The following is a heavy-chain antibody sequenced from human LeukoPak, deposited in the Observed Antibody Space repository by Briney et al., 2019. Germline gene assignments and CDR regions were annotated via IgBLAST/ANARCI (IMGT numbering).Heavy chain of an antibody. CDR3: ARDGARDYYDSSGHFDY. J-gene: IGHJ4*02. D-gene: IGHD3-22*01. V-gene: IGHV3-30-3*01. CDR1: GFTFSSYA. CDR2: ISYDGSNK. Sequence: GGSLRLSCAASGFTFSSYAMSWVRQAPGKGLEWVAVISYDGSNKYYADSVKGRFTISRDNSKNTLYLQMNSLRAEDTAVYYCARDGARDYYDSSGHFDYWGQGTLVTVSS.